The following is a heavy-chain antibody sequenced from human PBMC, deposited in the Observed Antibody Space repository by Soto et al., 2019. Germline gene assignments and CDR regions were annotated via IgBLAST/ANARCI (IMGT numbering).Heavy chain of an antibody. V-gene: IGHV1-18*01. D-gene: IGHD3-16*02. Sequence: GVPAEVTCKARGDGLMSCCRSWVRQAPGQGLEWMGWINTYNGHSQYAQNLQDRVTMTADTSTNTAYMELSSLRSDDTAVYYCARGVSYRWVYWGQGTLVTVSS. CDR2: INTYNGHS. CDR3: ARGVSYRWVY. CDR1: GDGLMSCC. J-gene: IGHJ4*02.